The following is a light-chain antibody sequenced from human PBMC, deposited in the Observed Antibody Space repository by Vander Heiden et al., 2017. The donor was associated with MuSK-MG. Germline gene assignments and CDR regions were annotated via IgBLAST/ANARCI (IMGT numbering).Light chain of an antibody. CDR3: QQLSNWPRLT. V-gene: IGKV3-11*01. CDR2: DAS. J-gene: IGKJ4*01. Sequence: EIVLTQSPATLSLSPGERATLSCRASQSVSSYLAWYQQKPGQAPRLLIYDASNRATSIPARFSGSGSGTDFTLTISSLEPEDFAVYYCQQLSNWPRLTFGGGTKVEIK. CDR1: QSVSSY.